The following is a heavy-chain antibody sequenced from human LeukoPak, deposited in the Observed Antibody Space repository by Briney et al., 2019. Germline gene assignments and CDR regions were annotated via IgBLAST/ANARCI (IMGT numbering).Heavy chain of an antibody. D-gene: IGHD3-10*02. CDR2: ISSSGSTI. J-gene: IGHJ6*04. Sequence: GGSLRLSCAASGFTFSSYEMNWVRQAPGTGLEWVSYISSSGSTIYYADSVKGRFTISRDNAKNSLYLQMNSLRAEDTAVYYCAELGITMIGGIWGKGTTVTISS. CDR3: AELGITMIGGI. V-gene: IGHV3-48*03. CDR1: GFTFSSYE.